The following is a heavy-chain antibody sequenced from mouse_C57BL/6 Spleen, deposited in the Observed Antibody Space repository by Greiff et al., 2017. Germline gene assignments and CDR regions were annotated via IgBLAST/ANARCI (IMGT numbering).Heavy chain of an antibody. D-gene: IGHD1-1*01. J-gene: IGHJ4*01. CDR1: GFNIKDYY. CDR3: ASRYGSSYGWNYAMDY. CDR2: IDPEDGET. V-gene: IGHV14-2*01. Sequence: VQLQQSGAELVKPGASVKLSCTASGFNIKDYYMHWVKQRTEQGLEWIGRIDPEDGETKYAPKFQGKATITADTSSNTAYLQLSSLTSEDTAVYYCASRYGSSYGWNYAMDYWGQGTSVTVSS.